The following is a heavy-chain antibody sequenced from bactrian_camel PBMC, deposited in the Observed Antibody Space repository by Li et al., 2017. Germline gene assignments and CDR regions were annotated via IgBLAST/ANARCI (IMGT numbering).Heavy chain of an antibody. Sequence: DVQLVESGGGSVQAGGSLTLSCAASGSGYISGTACMGWFRQVPGKEREGVARIYTSSGKTVYADSVEGRFTISHDNSKNTMYLQLHSLKPEDTAMYYCAADFLPCQLRPLEYKFWGQGTQVTVS. CDR1: GSGYISGTAC. D-gene: IGHD1*01. CDR3: AADFLPCQLRPLEYKF. V-gene: IGHV3S66*01. J-gene: IGHJ4*01. CDR2: IYTSSGKT.